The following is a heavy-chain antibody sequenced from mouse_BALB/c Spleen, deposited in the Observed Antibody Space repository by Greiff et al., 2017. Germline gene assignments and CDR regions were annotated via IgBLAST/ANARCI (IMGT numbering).Heavy chain of an antibody. J-gene: IGHJ3*01. CDR3: APGPLGLAY. D-gene: IGHD3-3*01. Sequence: QVQLKESGPGLVAPSQSLSITCTVSGFSLTGYGVNWVRQPPGKGLEWLGMIWGDGSTDYNSALKSRLSISKDNSKSHVFLKMSSLQTDDTARYYCAPGPLGLAYWGQGTLVTVSA. CDR2: IWGDGST. CDR1: GFSLTGYG. V-gene: IGHV2-6-7*01.